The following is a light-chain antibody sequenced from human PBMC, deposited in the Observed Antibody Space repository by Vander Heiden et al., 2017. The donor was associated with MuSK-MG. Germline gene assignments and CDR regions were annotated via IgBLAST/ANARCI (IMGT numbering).Light chain of an antibody. CDR1: SPRGYF. Sequence: SSELTQDPALSVALGPTVTITCQGASPRGYFAAWYLQKPGQAPLLVIFGENNRPSGIPARFSGSNSGNTASLTITGAQAEDEADYYCNSRDSSDNHHVVFGGGTKLTVL. V-gene: IGLV3-19*01. CDR2: GEN. J-gene: IGLJ2*01. CDR3: NSRDSSDNHHVV.